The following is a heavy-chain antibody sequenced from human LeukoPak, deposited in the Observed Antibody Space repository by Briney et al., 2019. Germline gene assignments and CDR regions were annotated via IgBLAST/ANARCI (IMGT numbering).Heavy chain of an antibody. CDR3: ARDFQTNGGDQGLGAFDI. V-gene: IGHV3-11*01. D-gene: IGHD2-8*01. J-gene: IGHJ3*02. CDR1: GFTFSDYY. CDR2: ISSSGSTI. Sequence: GGSLRLSCAASGFTFSDYYMSWFRQAPGRGLEWVSYISSSGSTIYYADSVKGRFTISRDNAKNSLYLQMNSLRAEDTAVYYCARDFQTNGGDQGLGAFDIWGQGTMVTVCS.